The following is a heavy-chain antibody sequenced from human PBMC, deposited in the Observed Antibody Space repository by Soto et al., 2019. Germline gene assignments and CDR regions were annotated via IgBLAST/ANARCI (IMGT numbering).Heavy chain of an antibody. CDR3: ARSDYSYDSSGYHPWDYYGMDV. J-gene: IGHJ6*02. CDR2: IIPIFGTA. CDR1: GGTFSSYA. Sequence: QVQLVQSGAEVKKPGSSVKVSCKASGGTFSSYAISWVRQAPGQGLEWMGGIIPIFGTANSAQKFQGRVTITADESTSTAYMELSSLRSEDTAVYYCARSDYSYDSSGYHPWDYYGMDVWGQGTTVTVSS. D-gene: IGHD3-22*01. V-gene: IGHV1-69*01.